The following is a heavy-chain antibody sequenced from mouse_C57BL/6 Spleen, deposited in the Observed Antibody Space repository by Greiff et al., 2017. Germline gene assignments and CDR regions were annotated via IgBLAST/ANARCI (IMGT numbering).Heavy chain of an antibody. D-gene: IGHD1-1*01. CDR1: GYTFTDYC. CDR2: IYPGGGNT. J-gene: IGHJ2*01. CDR3: AREGAYYGSSYADY. V-gene: IGHV1-84*01. Sequence: VQLQQSGPELVKPGASVKISCKASGYTFTDYCINWVKQRPGQGLEWIGWIYPGGGNTKYNEKFKGKATLTVDTSSSTAYMQISSLTSEDSAVYFGAREGAYYGSSYADYWGQGTTLTVSS.